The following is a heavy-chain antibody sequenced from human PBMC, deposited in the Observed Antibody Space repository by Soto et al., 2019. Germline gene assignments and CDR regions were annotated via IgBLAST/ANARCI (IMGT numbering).Heavy chain of an antibody. CDR3: ARSVGSVARRDWFDP. CDR2: ISSSGSTI. V-gene: IGHV3-48*03. D-gene: IGHD6-19*01. J-gene: IGHJ5*02. CDR1: GFTFSSYE. Sequence: GGSLRLSCAASGFTFSSYEMNWVRQAPGKGLEWVSYISSSGSTIYYADSVKGRFTISRDNAKNSLYLQMNSLRAEDTAVYYCARSVGSVARRDWFDPWGQGTLVTVSS.